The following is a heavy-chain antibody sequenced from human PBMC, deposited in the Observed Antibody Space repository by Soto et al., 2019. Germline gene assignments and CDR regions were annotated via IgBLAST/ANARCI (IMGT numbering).Heavy chain of an antibody. Sequence: EVQLVESGGGLVKPGGSLRLSCTASGFTFSGYSMTWVRQAPGKGLEWVAALSSGSDYIYYADPVKGRFIISRDNAKDSLYLQMNSLRAEGTAVYYCARGGIFTGYDKWGQGTLVTVSS. CDR3: ARGGIFTGYDK. CDR2: LSSGSDYI. D-gene: IGHD5-12*01. J-gene: IGHJ4*02. V-gene: IGHV3-21*01. CDR1: GFTFSGYS.